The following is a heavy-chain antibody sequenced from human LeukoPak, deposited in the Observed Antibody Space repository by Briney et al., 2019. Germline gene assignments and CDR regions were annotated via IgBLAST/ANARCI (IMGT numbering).Heavy chain of an antibody. J-gene: IGHJ6*02. CDR1: GGSFSGYY. CDR3: ARGLSEATTPHYYYGMDV. Sequence: PSETLSLTCAVYGGSFSGYYWSWIRQPPGKGLEWIGEINHSGSTNYNPSLKSRVTISVDTSKNQFSLKLSSVTAADTAVYYCARGLSEATTPHYYYGMDVWGQGTTVTVSS. D-gene: IGHD1-1*01. V-gene: IGHV4-34*01. CDR2: INHSGST.